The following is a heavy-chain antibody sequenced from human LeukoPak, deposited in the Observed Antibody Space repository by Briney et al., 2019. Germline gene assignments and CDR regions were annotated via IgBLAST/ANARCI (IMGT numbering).Heavy chain of an antibody. CDR2: IGWNGGNT. J-gene: IGHJ4*02. CDR1: GFTFDDYS. D-gene: IGHD6-13*01. V-gene: IGHV3-43*01. CDR3: AKEARGSSWTGFDY. Sequence: GGSLRLSCAASGFTFDDYSMHWVRQAPGKGLEWVSLIGWNGGNTYYADSVKGRFTVSWDKSKNSLYLQMNSLRSEDTALYHCAKEARGSSWTGFDYWGQGALVTVAS.